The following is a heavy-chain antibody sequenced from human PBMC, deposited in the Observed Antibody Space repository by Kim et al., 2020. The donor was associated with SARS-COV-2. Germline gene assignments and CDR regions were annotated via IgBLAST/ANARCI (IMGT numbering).Heavy chain of an antibody. V-gene: IGHV3-72*01. CDR2: T. D-gene: IGHD6-25*01. CDR3: ARDTAAAMDV. Sequence: TTYAPSAKGRFIVSRENSKNSLYLPMNSLKTEDTAVYYCARDTAAAMDVWGQGTTVTVSS. J-gene: IGHJ6*02.